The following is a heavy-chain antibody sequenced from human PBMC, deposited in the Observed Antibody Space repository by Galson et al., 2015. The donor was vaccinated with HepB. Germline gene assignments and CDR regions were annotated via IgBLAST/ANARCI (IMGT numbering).Heavy chain of an antibody. J-gene: IGHJ5*02. Sequence: SVKVSCKASGYTFTSYDINWVRQATGQGLEWMGWMNPNSGNTGYAQKFQGRVTMTRNTSISTAYMELSSVTAADTAVYYCARDLRAAAGTGWFDPWGQGTLVTVSS. V-gene: IGHV1-8*01. CDR1: GYTFTSYD. CDR2: MNPNSGNT. CDR3: ARDLRAAAGTGWFDP. D-gene: IGHD6-13*01.